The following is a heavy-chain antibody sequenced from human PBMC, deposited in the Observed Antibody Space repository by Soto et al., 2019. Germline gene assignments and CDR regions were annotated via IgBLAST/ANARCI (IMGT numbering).Heavy chain of an antibody. CDR1: GFTFSSYA. J-gene: IGHJ4*02. CDR2: ISGSGGST. D-gene: IGHD3-22*01. Sequence: GGSLRLSCAASGFTFSSYAMSWVRQAPGKGLEWVSAISGSGGSTYYADSVKGRFTISRDNSKNTLYLQMNSLRAEDTAVYYCAKLRGYYDSSGYYRTFDYWGQGTLVTVS. CDR3: AKLRGYYDSSGYYRTFDY. V-gene: IGHV3-23*01.